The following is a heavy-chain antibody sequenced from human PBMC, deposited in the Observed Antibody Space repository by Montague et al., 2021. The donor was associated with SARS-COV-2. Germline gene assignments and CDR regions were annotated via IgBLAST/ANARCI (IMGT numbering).Heavy chain of an antibody. CDR3: ARYYVSGNYGFDL. CDR2: INSDGSNT. V-gene: IGHV3-74*01. CDR1: GFTLSSYW. Sequence: SLRLSCAASGFTLSSYWMHWVRQAPGKGLVWVSRINSDGSNTNYADSVEGRFTISRDNAKSTLYLQMISLRAEDTAVYYCARYYVSGNYGFDLWGQGTMVTVSS. J-gene: IGHJ3*01. D-gene: IGHD3-10*01.